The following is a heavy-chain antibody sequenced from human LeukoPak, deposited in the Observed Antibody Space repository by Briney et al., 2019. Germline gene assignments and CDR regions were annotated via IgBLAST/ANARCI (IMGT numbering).Heavy chain of an antibody. V-gene: IGHV3-30*18. CDR2: ISHDGSEE. D-gene: IGHD2-15*01. CDR3: AKARSTYCSGSACYSTGFEV. Sequence: GGSLRLPCAASGFTFSSHGMNWVRQAPGKGLEWVAIISHDGSEEYSADSVKGRFTISRDNSKNTLYLQMNSLRAEDTAVYYCAKARSTYCSGSACYSTGFEVWGQGTMVTVSS. J-gene: IGHJ3*01. CDR1: GFTFSSHG.